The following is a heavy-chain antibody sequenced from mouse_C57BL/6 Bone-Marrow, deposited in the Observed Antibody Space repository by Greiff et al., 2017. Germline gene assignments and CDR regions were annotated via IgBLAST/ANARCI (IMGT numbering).Heavy chain of an antibody. V-gene: IGHV1-81*01. CDR2: IYPRSGNT. CDR3: ARWTLYYAMDY. CDR1: GYTFTSYG. Sequence: VQLQQSGAELARPGASVKLSCKASGYTFTSYGISWVKQRPGQGLEWIGEIYPRSGNTYYNEKFKGKATLTADKSSSTAYMELRSLTSEDSAVYVCARWTLYYAMDYWGQGTSVTVSS. J-gene: IGHJ4*01.